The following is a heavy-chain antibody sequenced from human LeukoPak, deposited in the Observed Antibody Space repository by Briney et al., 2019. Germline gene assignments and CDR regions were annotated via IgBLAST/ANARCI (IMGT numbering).Heavy chain of an antibody. Sequence: PSETLSLTCAVSGGSISSSNWWSWVRQPPGKGLEWIGEIYHSGSTNYNPSLKSRVTISVDTSKNQFSLKLSSVTAADTAVYYCARGDDFWDLGCWGQGTLVTVSS. J-gene: IGHJ4*02. D-gene: IGHD3-3*01. CDR2: IYHSGST. V-gene: IGHV4-4*02. CDR3: ARGDDFWDLGC. CDR1: GGSISSSNW.